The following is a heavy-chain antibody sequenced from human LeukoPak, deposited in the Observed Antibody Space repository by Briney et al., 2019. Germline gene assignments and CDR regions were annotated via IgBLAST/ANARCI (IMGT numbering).Heavy chain of an antibody. J-gene: IGHJ3*02. CDR2: IYYSGST. D-gene: IGHD4-17*01. CDR3: ASGDDGDYQAFDI. CDR1: GGSISSYY. Sequence: PSETLSLTCTVSGGSISSYYWSGIRQPPGKGLEWIGYIYYSGSTNYNPSLKSRVTISVDTSKNQFSLKLSSVTAADTAVYYCASGDDGDYQAFDIWGQGTMVTVSS. V-gene: IGHV4-59*01.